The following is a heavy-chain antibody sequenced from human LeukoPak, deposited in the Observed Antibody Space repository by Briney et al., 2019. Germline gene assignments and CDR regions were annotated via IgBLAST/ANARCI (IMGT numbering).Heavy chain of an antibody. CDR3: AKDISSDGPRSLDY. D-gene: IGHD3-22*01. J-gene: IGHJ4*02. CDR1: GFSFDDYA. CDR2: IGWNSDYI. V-gene: IGHV3-9*01. Sequence: PGGSLRLSCAASGFSFDDYAMHWVRLAPGKGLEWVSIIGWNSDYIGYADSVKGRFTISRDNAKNSLYLKMSSLRAEDPAFYYCAKDISSDGPRSLDYWGQGTLVTVSS.